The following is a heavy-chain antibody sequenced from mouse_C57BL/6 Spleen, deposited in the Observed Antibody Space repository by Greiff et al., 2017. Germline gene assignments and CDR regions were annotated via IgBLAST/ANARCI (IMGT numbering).Heavy chain of an antibody. CDR2: IYPGDGDT. CDR1: GYAFSSYW. D-gene: IGHD1-1*01. J-gene: IGHJ1*03. CDR3: ARDYGSSYWYFDV. Sequence: QVQLPPSGAELAKPGASVKLSCKASGYAFSSYWMNWVKQRPGKGLAGIGQIYPGDGDTNYNGKFKGKATLTADKSSSTAYMQLSSLTSEDSAVYFCARDYGSSYWYFDVWGTGTTVTVSS. V-gene: IGHV1-80*01.